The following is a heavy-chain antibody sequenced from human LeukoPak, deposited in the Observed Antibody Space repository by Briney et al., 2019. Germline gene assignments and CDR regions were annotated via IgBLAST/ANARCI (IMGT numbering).Heavy chain of an antibody. D-gene: IGHD3-3*01. V-gene: IGHV4-59*10. J-gene: IGHJ4*02. CDR3: AGSDLDFWSGYYGGDY. CDR2: IYTSGST. Sequence: SETLSLTCAVYGGSFSGYYWSWIRQPAGKGLEWIGRIYTSGSTNYNPSLKSRVTMSVDTSKNQFSLKLSSVTAADTAVYYCAGSDLDFWSGYYGGDYWGQGTLVTVSS. CDR1: GGSFSGYY.